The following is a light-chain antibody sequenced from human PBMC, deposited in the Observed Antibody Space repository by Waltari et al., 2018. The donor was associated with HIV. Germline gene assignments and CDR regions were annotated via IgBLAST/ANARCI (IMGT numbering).Light chain of an antibody. CDR3: QQYNSWPPAGT. Sequence: EIVMTQSPATLSVSPGDRATLSCRAGHIVSSNLAWYQQKPGQAPRLIMFGASTSATGIPARVSGSGSGTEFTLTISSLQSEDFAIYYCQQYNSWPPAGTFGPGTTVEIK. J-gene: IGKJ1*01. CDR1: HIVSSN. CDR2: GAS. V-gene: IGKV3-15*01.